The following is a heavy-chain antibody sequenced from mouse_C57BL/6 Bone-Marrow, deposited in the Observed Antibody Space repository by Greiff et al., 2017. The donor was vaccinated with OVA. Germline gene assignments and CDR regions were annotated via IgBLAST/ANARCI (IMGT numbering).Heavy chain of an antibody. D-gene: IGHD1-1*01. CDR3: ANYYYEGMDY. J-gene: IGHJ4*01. V-gene: IGHV1-52*01. CDR2: IDPSDSET. CDR1: GYTFTSYW. Sequence: VQLQQPGAELVRPGSSVKLSSKASGYTFTSYWMHWVKQRPIQGLEWIGNIDPSDSETHYNQKFKDKATLTVDKSSSTAYMQLSSLTSEDSAIYYCANYYYEGMDYWGQGTSVTVSS.